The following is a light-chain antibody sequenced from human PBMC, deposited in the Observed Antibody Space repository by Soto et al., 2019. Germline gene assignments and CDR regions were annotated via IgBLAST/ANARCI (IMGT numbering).Light chain of an antibody. V-gene: IGLV2-14*01. CDR2: AVS. J-gene: IGLJ1*01. Sequence: QSVLTQPASVSGSPGQSITISCTGTSSDVGGFNYVSWYQQHPGKAPKLMIYAVSDRPSGVSNRFSGSKSGNTATLTISGLQAEDEADYYCTSFATGRIYVFGRGTKDTFL. CDR3: TSFATGRIYV. CDR1: SSDVGGFNY.